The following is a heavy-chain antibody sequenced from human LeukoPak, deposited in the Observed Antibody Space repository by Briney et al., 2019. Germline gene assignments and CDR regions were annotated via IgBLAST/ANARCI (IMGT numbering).Heavy chain of an antibody. D-gene: IGHD2-2*01. V-gene: IGHV1-2*02. Sequence: ASVKVSCKASGYTFTGYYIHWVRQAPGQGLEWMGWINPNSGGTNYAQKFQGRVTMTRDTSISTAYMELSRLRSDDTAVYYCARLYCSSTSCHLEGYYYYGMDVWGQGTTVTVSS. J-gene: IGHJ6*02. CDR3: ARLYCSSTSCHLEGYYYYGMDV. CDR2: INPNSGGT. CDR1: GYTFTGYY.